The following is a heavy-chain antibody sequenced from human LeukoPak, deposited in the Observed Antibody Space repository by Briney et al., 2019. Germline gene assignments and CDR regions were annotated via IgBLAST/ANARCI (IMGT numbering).Heavy chain of an antibody. D-gene: IGHD4-17*01. CDR2: IYYTGST. V-gene: IGHV4-39*01. CDR1: GGSISISNYF. J-gene: IGHJ4*02. CDR3: ARHGRVHGDPRLDY. Sequence: PSETLSLTCTVSGGSISISNYFWGWIRQPPGKGLEWIGSIYYTGSTYYNSSLKSRVTMSVDSSTNQFSLKLTSVAASDAAIYYCARHGRVHGDPRLDYWGQGTLVTVSS.